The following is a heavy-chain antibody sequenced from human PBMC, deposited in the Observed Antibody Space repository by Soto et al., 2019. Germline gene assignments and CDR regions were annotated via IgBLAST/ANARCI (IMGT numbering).Heavy chain of an antibody. V-gene: IGHV4-38-2*01. Sequence: SEALSLTSPVSGYSISSGYYLGWIRQPPGKGLEWIGSIYHSGSTYNNPSLKSRVTISVDTSRNQFSLKLSSVTAADTAVYYCARVGGYGMDVWGQGTTVTVSS. J-gene: IGHJ6*02. D-gene: IGHD3-10*01. CDR1: GYSISSGYY. CDR2: IYHSGST. CDR3: ARVGGYGMDV.